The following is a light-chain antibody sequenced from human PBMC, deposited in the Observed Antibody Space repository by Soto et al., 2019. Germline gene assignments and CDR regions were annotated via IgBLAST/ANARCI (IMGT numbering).Light chain of an antibody. CDR2: GAS. V-gene: IGKV3-15*01. CDR1: QSVSSN. J-gene: IGKJ1*01. Sequence: EIVMTQSPATLSVSPGERATISCRASQSVSSNLDWYQQKPGQAPRLLIYGASTRATGIPARFSGSGSGTEFTLTISSLHSEDFAVYYCQQYNNWPRTFGQGTKVAIK. CDR3: QQYNNWPRT.